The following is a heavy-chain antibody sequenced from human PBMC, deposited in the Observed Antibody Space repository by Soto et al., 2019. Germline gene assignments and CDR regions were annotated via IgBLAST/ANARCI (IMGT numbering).Heavy chain of an antibody. CDR1: GFTFTDYA. J-gene: IGHJ4*02. CDR3: ARGSSGYISSWYYFDY. Sequence: LKISCAASGFTFTDYALSWVRQAPGKGLEWVATISGIGGSTYLADSVKGRLSISRDNSKNTVSLLMNSLRAEDTAVYFCARGSSGYISSWYYFDYWGRGTLVTVSS. CDR2: ISGIGGST. D-gene: IGHD6-13*01. V-gene: IGHV3-23*01.